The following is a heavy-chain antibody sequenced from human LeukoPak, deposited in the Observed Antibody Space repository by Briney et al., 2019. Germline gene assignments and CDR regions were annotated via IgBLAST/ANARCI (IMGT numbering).Heavy chain of an antibody. J-gene: IGHJ4*02. Sequence: GGSLRLSCAASGFTFSFYSMNWVRQAPGKGLEWVSYIDSSGSIIHYADSVKGRFTISRDNSKNTLYLQMNSLRAEDTAVYYCAREAARQQLSLLFDYWGQGTLVTVSS. CDR2: IDSSGSII. CDR1: GFTFSFYS. V-gene: IGHV3-48*01. D-gene: IGHD6-13*01. CDR3: AREAARQQLSLLFDY.